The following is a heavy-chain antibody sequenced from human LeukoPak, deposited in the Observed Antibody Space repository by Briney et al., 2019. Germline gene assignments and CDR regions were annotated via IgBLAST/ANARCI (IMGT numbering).Heavy chain of an antibody. Sequence: GGSLRLSCAASGFTFSSYAMSWVRQAPGKGLEWVSAISGSGGSTYYADSVKGRFTISRDNSKNTLYLQMNSLRAEDTAVYYWAGWLQFVGLAPLDYWGQGTLVTVSS. CDR3: AGWLQFVGLAPLDY. CDR1: GFTFSSYA. V-gene: IGHV3-23*01. D-gene: IGHD5-24*01. CDR2: ISGSGGST. J-gene: IGHJ4*02.